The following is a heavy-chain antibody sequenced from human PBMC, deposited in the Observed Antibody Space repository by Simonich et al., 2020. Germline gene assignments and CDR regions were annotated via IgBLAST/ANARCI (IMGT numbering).Heavy chain of an antibody. Sequence: QVQLQQWGAGLLKPSETLSLTCAVYGGSFSGYYWSWIRQPAGKGLEWIGEINNSGSTNYTPSLKSRVTISVDTSKNQFSLKLSSGTAADTAVYYCARLSSRSDAFDIWGQGTMVTVSS. CDR2: INNSGST. CDR1: GGSFSGYY. V-gene: IGHV4-34*01. J-gene: IGHJ3*02. CDR3: ARLSSRSDAFDI.